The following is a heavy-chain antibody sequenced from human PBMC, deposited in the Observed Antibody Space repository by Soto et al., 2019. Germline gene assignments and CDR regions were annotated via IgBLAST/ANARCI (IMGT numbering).Heavy chain of an antibody. CDR1: GGTFSSYA. J-gene: IGHJ6*02. CDR2: IIPIFGTA. D-gene: IGHD2-15*01. V-gene: IGHV1-69*12. Sequence: QVQLVQSGAEVKKPGSSVKVSCKASGGTFSSYAISWVRQAPGQGLEWMGGIIPIFGTANYAQKFQGRVTITADESTSTAHMELSSLRSEDTAVYYCARGEDIVVVVPYYYGMDVWGQGTTVTVSS. CDR3: ARGEDIVVVVPYYYGMDV.